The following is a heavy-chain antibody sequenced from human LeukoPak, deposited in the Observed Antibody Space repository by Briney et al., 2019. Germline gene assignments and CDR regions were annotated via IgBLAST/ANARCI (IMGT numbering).Heavy chain of an antibody. J-gene: IGHJ4*02. CDR3: ESLDYPVDY. CDR1: GFTFSSYE. CDR2: ISSSGSTI. Sequence: PGGSLRLSCAASGFTFSSYEMNWVRQAPGKGLEWVSYISSSGSTIYYADSVKGRFTISRDNAKNSLYLQMNSLRAEDTAVYYCESLDYPVDYWGQGTLVIVFS. V-gene: IGHV3-48*03. D-gene: IGHD5-12*01.